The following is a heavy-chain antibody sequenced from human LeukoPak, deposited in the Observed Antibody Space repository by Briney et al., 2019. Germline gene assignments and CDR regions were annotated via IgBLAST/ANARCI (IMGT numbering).Heavy chain of an antibody. CDR1: GGSFSGYY. V-gene: IGHV3-7*03. J-gene: IGHJ4*02. CDR2: IKQDGSEK. Sequence: ETLSLTCAVYGGSFSGYYWSWVRQAPGKGLEWVANIKQDGSEKYYVDSVKGRFTISRDNAKNSLYLQMNSLRAEDTAVYYCARGLLWSYWGQGTLVTVSS. D-gene: IGHD3-10*01. CDR3: ARGLLWSY.